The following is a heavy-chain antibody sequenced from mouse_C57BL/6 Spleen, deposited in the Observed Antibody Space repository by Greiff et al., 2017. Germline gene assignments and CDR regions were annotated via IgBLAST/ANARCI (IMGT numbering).Heavy chain of an antibody. Sequence: QVQLKESGPGLVAPSQSLSITCTVSGFSLTSYAISWVRPPPGKGLEWLGVIWTGGGTNYNSALKSRLSISKDNSKSQVFLKMNSLQTEDTARYYCAREGDYDGDYAMDYWGQGTSVTVSS. CDR1: GFSLTSYA. V-gene: IGHV2-9-1*01. D-gene: IGHD2-4*01. J-gene: IGHJ4*01. CDR3: AREGDYDGDYAMDY. CDR2: IWTGGGT.